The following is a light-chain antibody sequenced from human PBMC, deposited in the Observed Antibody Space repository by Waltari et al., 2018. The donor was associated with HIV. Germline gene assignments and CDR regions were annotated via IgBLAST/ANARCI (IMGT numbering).Light chain of an antibody. J-gene: IGLJ2*01. CDR2: EVK. V-gene: IGLV2-14*01. Sequence: QSALTQPASVSGSPGQSISISCSGTSSDVGASDYVSWYHQHPGEAPTLILYEVKKRPSGISNRFSGSKSGNTASLTISGLQAEDEADYYCASYAGHDRFVLLGGGTKVTVL. CDR1: SSDVGASDY. CDR3: ASYAGHDRFVL.